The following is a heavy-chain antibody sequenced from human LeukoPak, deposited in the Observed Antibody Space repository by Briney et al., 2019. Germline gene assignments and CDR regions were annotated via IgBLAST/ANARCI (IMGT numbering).Heavy chain of an antibody. CDR1: GFTVSSNY. V-gene: IGHV3-66*01. J-gene: IGHJ6*02. CDR3: ARDGEYYYGMDV. Sequence: GGSLRLSCAASGFTVSSNYMSWARQAPGKGLEWVSVIYSGGSTYYADSVKGRFTISRDNSKNTLYLQMNSLRAEDTAVYYCARDGEYYYGMDVWGQGTTVTVSS. CDR2: IYSGGST.